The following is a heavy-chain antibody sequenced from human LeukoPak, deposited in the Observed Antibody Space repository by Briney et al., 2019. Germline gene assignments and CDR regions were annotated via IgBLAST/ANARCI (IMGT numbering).Heavy chain of an antibody. Sequence: GGSLRLSCAASGFTFSSYGMHWVRQAPGKGLEWVAVTSYDGSNKYYAGSVKGRFTISRDNSKNTLYLQMNSLRAEDTAVYYCAKDSYYGSVPSGMDVWGKGTTVTVSS. V-gene: IGHV3-30*18. CDR1: GFTFSSYG. J-gene: IGHJ6*04. D-gene: IGHD3-10*01. CDR2: TSYDGSNK. CDR3: AKDSYYGSVPSGMDV.